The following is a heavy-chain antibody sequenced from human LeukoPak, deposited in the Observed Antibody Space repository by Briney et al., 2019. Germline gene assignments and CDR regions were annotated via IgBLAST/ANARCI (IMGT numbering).Heavy chain of an antibody. V-gene: IGHV4-59*01. CDR3: ARDKWEQWGFFDY. Sequence: SETLSLTCAVYGGSFSGYYWSWIRQPPGKGLEWIGYIYYSGSTNYNPSLKSRVTISVDTSKNQFSLKLSSVTAADTAVYYCARDKWEQWGFFDYWGQGTLVTVSS. CDR1: GGSFSGYY. D-gene: IGHD1-26*01. CDR2: IYYSGST. J-gene: IGHJ4*02.